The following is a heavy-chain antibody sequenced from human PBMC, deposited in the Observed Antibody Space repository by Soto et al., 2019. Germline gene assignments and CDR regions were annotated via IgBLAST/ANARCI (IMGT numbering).Heavy chain of an antibody. Sequence: GGSLRLSCAAFGFTFSDFWLHWVRQAPGKGLVWVARINNDGSDTSYADSVKGRFTMSRDNAKHMVYLQMNSLGVEDTAVYYCGSVFEYWGQGTQVTVSS. CDR2: INNDGSDT. CDR3: GSVFEY. CDR1: GFTFSDFW. V-gene: IGHV3-74*01. J-gene: IGHJ4*02.